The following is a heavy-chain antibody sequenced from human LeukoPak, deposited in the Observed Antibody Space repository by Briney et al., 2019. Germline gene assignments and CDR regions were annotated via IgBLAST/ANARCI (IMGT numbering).Heavy chain of an antibody. CDR3: ARGPNYPSPSPFDY. Sequence: SETLSLTCIVSGDSVSGYYWNWIRQPPGKGLEWIGYTHHSGNTLYNPSLKSRVTTSVDTSKNQFSLKLSSVTAADTAVYYCARGPNYPSPSPFDYWGQGTLVTVSS. CDR2: THHSGNT. V-gene: IGHV4-59*08. D-gene: IGHD5-24*01. J-gene: IGHJ4*02. CDR1: GDSVSGYY.